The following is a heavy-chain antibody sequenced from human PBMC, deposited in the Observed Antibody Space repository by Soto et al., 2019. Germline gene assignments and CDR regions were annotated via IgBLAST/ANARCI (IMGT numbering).Heavy chain of an antibody. Sequence: QVQLQESGPGLVKPSETLSLTCTVSGFSISNHYWSWIRQPPGKGLELIGYIDYNGNTDYNPPLKSQVTMSVDASKNQISLKLSSVTAADTAVYYCTRANWYSEYWGQRTLVTVSS. V-gene: IGHV4-59*11. CDR1: GFSISNHY. CDR3: TRANWYSEY. J-gene: IGHJ4*02. CDR2: IDYNGNT. D-gene: IGHD7-27*01.